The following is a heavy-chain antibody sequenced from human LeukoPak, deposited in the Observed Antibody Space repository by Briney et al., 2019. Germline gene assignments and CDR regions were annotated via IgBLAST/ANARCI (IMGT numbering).Heavy chain of an antibody. J-gene: IGHJ4*02. Sequence: GGSLRLSCAASGFTFSSYWMHWVRQAPGKGLVWVSRINSDGSSTSYADSVKGRFTISRDNSKNTLYLQMNSLRAEDTAVYYCAKDRGSYYSFDYWGQGTLVTVSS. CDR2: INSDGSST. D-gene: IGHD1-26*01. CDR1: GFTFSSYW. V-gene: IGHV3-74*01. CDR3: AKDRGSYYSFDY.